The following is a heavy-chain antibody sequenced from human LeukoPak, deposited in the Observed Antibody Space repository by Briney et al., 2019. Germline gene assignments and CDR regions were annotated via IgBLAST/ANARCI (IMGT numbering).Heavy chain of an antibody. CDR1: GYTFTSYG. V-gene: IGHV1-18*01. J-gene: IGHJ6*02. CDR3: ARERLTLYGGPPYYYYGMDV. D-gene: IGHD2-8*01. CDR2: ISAYNGNT. Sequence: GASVKVSCKASGYTFTSYGISWVRQAPGQGLEWMGWISAYNGNTNYAQKLQGRVTMTTDTSTSTAYMELRSLRSDDTAGYYCARERLTLYGGPPYYYYGMDVWGQGTTVTVSS.